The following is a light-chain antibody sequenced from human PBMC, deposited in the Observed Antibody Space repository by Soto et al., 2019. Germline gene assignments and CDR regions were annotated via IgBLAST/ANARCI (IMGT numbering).Light chain of an antibody. CDR2: GSS. Sequence: EIVLTQSPGTLSLSPGERATLSCRASQSVTSNYLSWDQQKPGQAPRLLIHGSSSTATGIPDRISGSGSGTDFTLTISSLEPEDFAVYYCHQYGSSPLTFGGATKVEIK. CDR1: QSVTSNY. CDR3: HQYGSSPLT. V-gene: IGKV3-20*01. J-gene: IGKJ4*01.